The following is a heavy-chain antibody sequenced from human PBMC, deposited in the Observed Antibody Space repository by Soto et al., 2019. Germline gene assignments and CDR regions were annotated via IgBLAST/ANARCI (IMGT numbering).Heavy chain of an antibody. D-gene: IGHD3-10*01. CDR2: IDSSATYM. V-gene: IGHV3-21*02. Sequence: EVQLVESGGGLVKPGGSLRLSCAASGFTFYTYNMNWVRQAPGKGLEWVSSIDSSATYMVYADSVRGRFTVSRDNAHNSLYLQMNSLRAEDTAVYFCVRDEARETMPRGAADYWGQGTLVTVSS. CDR3: VRDEARETMPRGAADY. J-gene: IGHJ4*02. CDR1: GFTFYTYN.